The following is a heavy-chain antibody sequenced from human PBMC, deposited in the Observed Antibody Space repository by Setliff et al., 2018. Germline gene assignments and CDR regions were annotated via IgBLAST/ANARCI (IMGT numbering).Heavy chain of an antibody. J-gene: IGHJ4*02. Sequence: GASVKVSCKASGYTFTSYYIHWVRQAPGQGLEWMGWNSAYAQKFQGRVTMTTDTPTSTAYMELRSLRTDDTAVYYCARGPPDFVVVPAAAKFDYWGQGTLVTVSS. CDR3: ARGPPDFVVVPAAAKFDY. D-gene: IGHD2-2*01. CDR1: GYTFTSYY. V-gene: IGHV1-18*04. CDR2: NSA.